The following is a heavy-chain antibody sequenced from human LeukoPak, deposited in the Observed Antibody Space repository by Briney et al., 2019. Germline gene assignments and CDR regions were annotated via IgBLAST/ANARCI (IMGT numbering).Heavy chain of an antibody. V-gene: IGHV3-33*01. J-gene: IGHJ6*03. CDR2: IWYDGSNK. CDR1: GFTFSSYG. D-gene: IGHD6-6*01. Sequence: GGSLRLSCAASGFTFSSYGIHWVRQAPGKGLEWVAVIWYDGSNKYYADSVKGRFTISRDNSKNTLYLQMNSLRAEDTAVYYCARGGIAARPYYYYYYMDVWGKGTTVTVSS. CDR3: ARGGIAARPYYYYYYMDV.